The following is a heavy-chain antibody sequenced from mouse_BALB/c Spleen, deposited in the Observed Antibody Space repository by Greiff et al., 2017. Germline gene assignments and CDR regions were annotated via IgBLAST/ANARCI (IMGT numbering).Heavy chain of an antibody. CDR3: ARREDYGYDIYAMDY. V-gene: IGHV5-6*01. J-gene: IGHJ4*01. CDR1: GFTFSSYG. CDR2: ISSGGSYT. Sequence: EVQLVESGGDLVKPGGSLKLSCAASGFTFSSYGMSWVRQTPDKRLEWVATISSGGSYTYYPDSVKGRFTISRDNAKNTLYLQMSSLKSEDTAMYYCARREDYGYDIYAMDYWGQGTSVTVSS. D-gene: IGHD2-2*01.